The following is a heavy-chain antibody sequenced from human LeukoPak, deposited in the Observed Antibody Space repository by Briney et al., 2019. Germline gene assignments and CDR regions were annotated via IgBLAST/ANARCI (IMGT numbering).Heavy chain of an antibody. Sequence: QTLSLTCTVSGGSISSGDYYWSWIRQPPGKALEWLALIYWDDGKRYSPSLKSRLTITKDTSKNQVVLTMTNMDPVDTATYYCARAWGYYFDYWGQGTLVTVSS. CDR3: ARAWGYYFDY. D-gene: IGHD3-16*01. CDR1: GGSISSGDYY. J-gene: IGHJ4*02. CDR2: IYWDDGK. V-gene: IGHV2-5*08.